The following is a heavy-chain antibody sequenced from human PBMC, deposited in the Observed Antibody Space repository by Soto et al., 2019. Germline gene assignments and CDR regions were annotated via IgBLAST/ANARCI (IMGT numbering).Heavy chain of an antibody. D-gene: IGHD3-22*01. CDR1: GGSISSSSYY. V-gene: IGHV4-39*01. CDR2: IYYSGST. J-gene: IGHJ5*02. CDR3: ARWGPATYYYDSSGINWFDP. Sequence: SETLSLTCTVSGGSISSSSYYWGWIRQPPGKGLEWIGSIYYSGSTYYNPSLKSRVTISVDTSKNQFSLKLSSVTAADTAVYYCARWGPATYYYDSSGINWFDPWGQGTLVTVSS.